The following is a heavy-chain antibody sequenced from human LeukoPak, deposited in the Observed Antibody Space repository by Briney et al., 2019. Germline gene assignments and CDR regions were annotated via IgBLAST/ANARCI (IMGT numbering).Heavy chain of an antibody. D-gene: IGHD3-10*01. V-gene: IGHV1-46*01. CDR2: INPSGGST. J-gene: IGHJ6*02. CDR3: ARVGRWFGELLDYYGMDV. Sequence: ASVKVSCKASGYTFTSYYMHWVRQAPGQGLEWMGIINPSGGSTNYAQKFQGRVTMTRDTSTSTVYMELSSLRSEDTAVYYCARVGRWFGELLDYYGMDVWGQGTTVTVSS. CDR1: GYTFTSYY.